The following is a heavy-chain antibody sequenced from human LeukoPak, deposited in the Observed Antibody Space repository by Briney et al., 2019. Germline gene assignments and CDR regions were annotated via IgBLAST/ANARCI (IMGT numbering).Heavy chain of an antibody. D-gene: IGHD2-15*01. CDR1: GGTFSNYG. J-gene: IGHJ4*02. CDR2: IWYDGSNK. CDR3: AKDAPYSLDY. Sequence: SCKASGGTFSNYGMHWVRQAPGKGLEWVAIIWYDGSNKNYADSVKGRFTISRDNSKNTLYLQMNSLRAEDTAVYYCAKDAPYSLDYWGQGTQVTVSS. V-gene: IGHV3-33*06.